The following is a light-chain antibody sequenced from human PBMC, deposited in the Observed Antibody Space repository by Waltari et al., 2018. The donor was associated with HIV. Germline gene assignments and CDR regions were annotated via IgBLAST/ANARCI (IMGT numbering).Light chain of an antibody. Sequence: DIQMTQSPSSLSASVGDRVTITCRASQDVSNYLAWYQQKPGKVPQVLVYAAVNLQSGVPSRFSGSGSGTDFTLTISSFQPEDVATYYCQKYNSVPWTFGPGTRVEIK. V-gene: IGKV1-27*01. CDR1: QDVSNY. J-gene: IGKJ1*01. CDR2: AAV. CDR3: QKYNSVPWT.